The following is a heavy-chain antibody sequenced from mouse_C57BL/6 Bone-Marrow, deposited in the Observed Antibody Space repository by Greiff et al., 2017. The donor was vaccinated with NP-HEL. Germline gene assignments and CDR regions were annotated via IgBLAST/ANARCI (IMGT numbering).Heavy chain of an antibody. CDR1: GYTFTSYW. CDR3: ARPYYGYDGGFAY. CDR2: IYPGSGST. J-gene: IGHJ3*01. D-gene: IGHD2-9*01. Sequence: VQLQQPGAELVKPGASVKMSCKASGYTFTSYWIIWVKRRPGQGLEWIGDIYPGSGSTNYNEKFKSKATLTVDTSSSTAYMQLSSLTSEDSAVYYCARPYYGYDGGFAYWGQGTLVTVSA. V-gene: IGHV1-55*01.